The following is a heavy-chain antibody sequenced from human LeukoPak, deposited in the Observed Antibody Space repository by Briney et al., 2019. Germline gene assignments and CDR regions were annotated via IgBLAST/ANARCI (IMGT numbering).Heavy chain of an antibody. CDR2: INPSGGST. J-gene: IGHJ4*02. CDR1: GYTFTSYY. Sequence: GASVKVSCKASGYTFTSYYMHWVRQAPGQGLEWMGIINPSGGSTSYAQKFQGRVTMTRDTSTSTVYMELSSLRSEDAAVYYCARAYYDSSGSGYFDYWGQGTLVTVSS. CDR3: ARAYYDSSGSGYFDY. D-gene: IGHD3-22*01. V-gene: IGHV1-46*01.